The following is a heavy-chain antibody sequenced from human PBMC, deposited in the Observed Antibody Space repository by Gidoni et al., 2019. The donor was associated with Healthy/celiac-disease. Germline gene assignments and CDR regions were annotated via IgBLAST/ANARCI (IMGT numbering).Heavy chain of an antibody. V-gene: IGHV3-7*04. CDR1: VFAFSSYW. Sequence: ELQLLESGGCLVQPGGSLRLSCAASVFAFSSYWRSWVRQAPGKGLEWVAKRKQDGSEKYYVDSVKGRFTISRDNAKNSLYLQMNSLRAEDTAVYYCARDLDCSSTSCYVSYFDYWGQGTLVTVSS. CDR3: ARDLDCSSTSCYVSYFDY. D-gene: IGHD2-2*01. CDR2: RKQDGSEK. J-gene: IGHJ4*02.